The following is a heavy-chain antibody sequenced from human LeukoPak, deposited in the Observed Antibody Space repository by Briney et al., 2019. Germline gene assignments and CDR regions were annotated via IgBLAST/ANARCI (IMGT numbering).Heavy chain of an antibody. Sequence: GGSLRLSCAASGFTFSIYAMSWVRQSPGNGLQWVSSITSRGESTWYVDSVKCRFTITRDNSENTLYLQMHSLRAEDTAVYYCARDRPNYYGSDGHYYRRDGDYWGRGTLVSVSS. D-gene: IGHD3-22*01. V-gene: IGHV3-23*01. CDR2: ITSRGEST. CDR3: ARDRPNYYGSDGHYYRRDGDY. CDR1: GFTFSIYA. J-gene: IGHJ4*02.